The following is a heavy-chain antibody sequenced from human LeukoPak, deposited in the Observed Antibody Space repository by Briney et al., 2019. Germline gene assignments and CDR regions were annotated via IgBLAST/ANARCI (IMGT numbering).Heavy chain of an antibody. Sequence: GGSLRLSCAASGFNLRSYAMSWVRQAPGKGLQWVSGLSGSGGSTYYADSVKGRFTISRDNSKNTLHLQMNSLRAEDTAVYYCAKGYSSAWYFFDYWGQGTLVTVSS. D-gene: IGHD6-19*01. CDR1: GFNLRSYA. V-gene: IGHV3-23*01. J-gene: IGHJ4*02. CDR2: LSGSGGST. CDR3: AKGYSSAWYFFDY.